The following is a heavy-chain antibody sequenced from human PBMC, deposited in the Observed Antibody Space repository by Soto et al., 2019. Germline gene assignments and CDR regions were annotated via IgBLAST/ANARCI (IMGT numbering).Heavy chain of an antibody. CDR3: AREGEAYCSGGSCPNYYYYYMDV. CDR1: GYTFTSYY. J-gene: IGHJ6*03. Sequence: ASVKVSCKASGYTFTSYYMHWVRQAPGQGLEWMGIINPSGGSTSYAQKFQGRVTMTRDTSTSTVYMELSSLRSEDTAVYYCAREGEAYCSGGSCPNYYYYYMDVWGNGTTVTVSS. CDR2: INPSGGST. V-gene: IGHV1-46*03. D-gene: IGHD2-15*01.